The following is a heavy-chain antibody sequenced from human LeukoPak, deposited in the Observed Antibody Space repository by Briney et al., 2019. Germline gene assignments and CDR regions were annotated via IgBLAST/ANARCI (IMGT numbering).Heavy chain of an antibody. CDR1: GFTFSNYG. CDR2: ISYHGSDK. V-gene: IGHV3-30*03. Sequence: PGGSLRLSCAASGFTFSNYGMHWVRQAPGKGLEWVAVISYHGSDKYFADSVKGRFTISRDNSKNTLYLQMNSLRAEDTAVYYCARMAFMDRAYLGFDYWGQGTLVTVSS. J-gene: IGHJ4*02. D-gene: IGHD3-10*01. CDR3: ARMAFMDRAYLGFDY.